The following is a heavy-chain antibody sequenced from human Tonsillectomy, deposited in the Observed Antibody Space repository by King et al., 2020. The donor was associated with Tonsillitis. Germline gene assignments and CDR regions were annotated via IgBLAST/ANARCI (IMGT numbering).Heavy chain of an antibody. CDR3: ASIRVGATDY. J-gene: IGHJ4*02. V-gene: IGHV3-33*01. CDR1: GFTFSSYG. Sequence: VQLVESGGGVIQPGRSLRLSCAASGFTFSSYGMHWVRQAPGKGLEWVAVIWYDGSKKYYADSVKGRFTISRDNSRNTLYLQMNSLRAEDTAVYFCASIRVGATDYWVQGTLVTVSS. D-gene: IGHD1-26*01. CDR2: IWYDGSKK.